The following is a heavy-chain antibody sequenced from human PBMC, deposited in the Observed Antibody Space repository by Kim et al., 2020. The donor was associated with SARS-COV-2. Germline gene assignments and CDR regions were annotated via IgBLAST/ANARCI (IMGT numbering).Heavy chain of an antibody. Sequence: PSHKRRVTISVDTSKNPFSLKLSSVTAADTAVYYCASDGDDILTGYFDYWGQGTLVTVSS. D-gene: IGHD3-9*01. V-gene: IGHV4-59*01. J-gene: IGHJ4*02. CDR3: ASDGDDILTGYFDY.